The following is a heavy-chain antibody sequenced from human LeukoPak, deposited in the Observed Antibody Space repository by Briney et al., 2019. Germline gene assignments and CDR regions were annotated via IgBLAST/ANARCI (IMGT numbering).Heavy chain of an antibody. CDR2: IYTSGST. CDR3: ARENSGSFREFDY. D-gene: IGHD1-26*01. J-gene: IGHJ4*02. V-gene: IGHV4-4*07. CDR1: GGSISSYY. Sequence: PSETLSLTCTVSGGSISSYYWSWIRQPAGKGLEWIGRIYTSGSTNYNASLKSRVSMSVDTSKNQFSLKLSSVTAADTAVFYCARENSGSFREFDYWGQGTLVTVSS.